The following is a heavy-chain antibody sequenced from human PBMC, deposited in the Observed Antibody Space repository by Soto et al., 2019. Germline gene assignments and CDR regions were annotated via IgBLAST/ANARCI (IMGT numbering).Heavy chain of an antibody. CDR2: ISRNSGSI. V-gene: IGHV3-9*01. D-gene: IGHD6-19*01. Sequence: EVQLVESGGGLVQPGRSLRLSCAASGFTFDDYAMHWVRQAPGKGLEWVSGISRNSGSIGYADSVKGRFTISRDNAKNSLYLQMNSLRAEDTALYYCAKGHIAVAGSWFDPWGQGTLVTVSS. J-gene: IGHJ5*02. CDR3: AKGHIAVAGSWFDP. CDR1: GFTFDDYA.